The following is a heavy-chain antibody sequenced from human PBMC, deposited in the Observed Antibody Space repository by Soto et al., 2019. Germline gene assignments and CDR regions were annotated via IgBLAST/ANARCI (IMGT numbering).Heavy chain of an antibody. D-gene: IGHD1-26*01. CDR3: ASGRYGDY. CDR1: GYTFTSYG. J-gene: IGHJ4*02. V-gene: IGHV1-18*01. CDR2: ISAHNGNT. Sequence: QVHLVQSGAEVKKPGASVKVSCKGSGYTFTSYGITWVRQAPGQGLEWMGWISAHNGNTDYAQKLQGRVTVTRDTSTSTAYMELRSLRSDDTAVYYCASGRYGDYWGQGALVPVSS.